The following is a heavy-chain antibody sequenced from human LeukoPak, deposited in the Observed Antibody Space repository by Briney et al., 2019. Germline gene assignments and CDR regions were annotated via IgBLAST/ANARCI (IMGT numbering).Heavy chain of an antibody. CDR1: GYTFTRYG. J-gene: IGHJ5*02. V-gene: IGHV1-18*01. Sequence: ASVKVSCKASGYTFTRYGISWVRQAPGQGLEWMGWISAYNGNTNYAQKLQGRVTMTPDTSTSTAYIELRRLRSDDTALYYCARAGSGSYYLRFDPWGQGTLVTVSS. D-gene: IGHD1-26*01. CDR3: ARAGSGSYYLRFDP. CDR2: ISAYNGNT.